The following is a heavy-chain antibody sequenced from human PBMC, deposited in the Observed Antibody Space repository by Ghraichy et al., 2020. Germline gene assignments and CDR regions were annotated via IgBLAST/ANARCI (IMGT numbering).Heavy chain of an antibody. CDR2: ISYDGSNK. CDR1: GFTFSSYG. D-gene: IGHD2-21*02. J-gene: IGHJ5*02. V-gene: IGHV3-30*03. Sequence: GGSLRLSCAASGFTFSSYGMHWVRQAPGKGLEWVAVISYDGSNKYYADSVKGRFTISRDNSKNTLYLQMNSLRAEDTAVYYCARGTTIYCGGDCYTHGSFDPWGQGTLVTVSS. CDR3: ARGTTIYCGGDCYTHGSFDP.